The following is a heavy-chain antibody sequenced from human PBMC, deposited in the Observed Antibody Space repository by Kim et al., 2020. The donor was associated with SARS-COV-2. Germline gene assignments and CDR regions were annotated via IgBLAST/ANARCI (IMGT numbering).Heavy chain of an antibody. CDR2: ISYDGSNK. Sequence: GGSLRLSCAASGFTFSSYAMHWVRQAPGKGLEWVAVISYDGSNKYYADSVKGRFTISRDNSKNTLYLQMNSLRAEDTAVYYCARELRYFDWTPVYGGTYYYYGMDVWGQGTTVTVSS. J-gene: IGHJ6*02. CDR1: GFTFSSYA. CDR3: ARELRYFDWTPVYGGTYYYYGMDV. V-gene: IGHV3-30*04. D-gene: IGHD3-9*01.